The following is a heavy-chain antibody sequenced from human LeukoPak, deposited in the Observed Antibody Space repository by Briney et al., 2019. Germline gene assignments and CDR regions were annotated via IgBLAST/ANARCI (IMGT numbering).Heavy chain of an antibody. J-gene: IGHJ4*02. CDR2: IKLDGSEK. CDR1: GFTFGKYW. D-gene: IGHD3-22*01. V-gene: IGHV3-7*01. CDR3: ATDYYDSSGYYTGSY. Sequence: GGSLRLSCVASGFTFGKYWMSWVRQAPGKGLEWVANIKLDGSEKNYVDSVKGRFTISRDNAKNSLYLQMNSLRAEDTAVYHCATDYYDSSGYYTGSYWGQGTLVTVSS.